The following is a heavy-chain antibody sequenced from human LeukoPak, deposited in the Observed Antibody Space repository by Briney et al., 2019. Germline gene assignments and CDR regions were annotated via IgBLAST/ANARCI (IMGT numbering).Heavy chain of an antibody. D-gene: IGHD3-3*01. J-gene: IGHJ4*02. CDR3: ARDSTQFWSGYYGY. CDR1: GCTFSSYA. CDR2: ISYDGSNK. Sequence: GGSLRLSCAASGCTFSSYAMHWVRQAPGKGLEWVAVISYDGSNKYYADSVKGRFTISRDNSKNTLYLQMNSLRAEDTAVYYCARDSTQFWSGYYGYWGQGTLVTVSS. V-gene: IGHV3-30*04.